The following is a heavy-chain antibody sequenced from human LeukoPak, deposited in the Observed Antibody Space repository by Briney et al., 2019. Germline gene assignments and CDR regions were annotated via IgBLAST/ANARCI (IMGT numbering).Heavy chain of an antibody. J-gene: IGHJ4*02. Sequence: SETLSLTCTVSGGSISSDYWSWIRQPPGKGLEWIGYIYYRGSTNYNPSLKSRVTISVDRSKNQFSLKLSSVTAADTAVYYCARGGHDYGDPTLDYWGQGTLVTVSS. CDR3: ARGGHDYGDPTLDY. CDR2: IYYRGST. V-gene: IGHV4-59*12. D-gene: IGHD4-17*01. CDR1: GGSISSDY.